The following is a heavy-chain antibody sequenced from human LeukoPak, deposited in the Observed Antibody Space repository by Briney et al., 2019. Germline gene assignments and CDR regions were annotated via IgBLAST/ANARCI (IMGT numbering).Heavy chain of an antibody. Sequence: GGSLRLSCAASGFTFSSYAMHWVRQAPGKGLEWVAVISYDGSNKYYADSVKGRLTISRDNSKNTLYLQMNSLRAEDTAVYYCATQRGPRPYYFDYWGQGTLVTVSS. J-gene: IGHJ4*02. D-gene: IGHD1-1*01. CDR1: GFTFSSYA. CDR3: ATQRGPRPYYFDY. CDR2: ISYDGSNK. V-gene: IGHV3-30-3*01.